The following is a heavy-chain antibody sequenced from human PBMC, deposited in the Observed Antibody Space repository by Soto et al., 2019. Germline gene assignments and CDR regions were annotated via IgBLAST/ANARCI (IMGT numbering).Heavy chain of an antibody. Sequence: QVQLVQSGAEVKKPGSSVKVSCKASGGTFTSYLISWVRQAPGQGLEWMGGITPIFGTANSVPKFQGRGTTTADESTSTAYMEPSSQRTKDMAVYYCAREGASGSHSGYWGQGSLVTVSS. CDR1: GGTFTSYL. D-gene: IGHD3-22*01. CDR3: AREGASGSHSGY. J-gene: IGHJ4*02. V-gene: IGHV1-69*01. CDR2: ITPIFGTA.